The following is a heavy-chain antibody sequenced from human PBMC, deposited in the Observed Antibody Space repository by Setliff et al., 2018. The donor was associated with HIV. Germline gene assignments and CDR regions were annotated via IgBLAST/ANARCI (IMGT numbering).Heavy chain of an antibody. Sequence: ASVKVSCKASGYTFTAYYIHWVRQAPGQGLEWMGWINPYSGGTNYAQNFQGWVTMTRDTSITTAYMELNRLTSDDTALYFCVREVRAAYKGPLWFGQSDPRPDTFDIWGQGTMVTVSS. D-gene: IGHD3-10*01. V-gene: IGHV1-2*04. CDR2: INPYSGGT. CDR3: VREVRAAYKGPLWFGQSDPRPDTFDI. CDR1: GYTFTAYY. J-gene: IGHJ3*02.